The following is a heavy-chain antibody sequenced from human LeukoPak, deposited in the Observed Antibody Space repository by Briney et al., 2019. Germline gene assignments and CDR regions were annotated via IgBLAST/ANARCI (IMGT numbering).Heavy chain of an antibody. CDR2: IIPIFGTA. D-gene: IGHD5-18*01. CDR3: AREEGGRYSYVGEY. Sequence: GSSVKVSCKASGGTFSGYATSWVRQAPGQGLEWMGGIIPIFGTANYAQKFQGRVTITADESTSTAYMELSSLRSEDTAVYYCAREEGGRYSYVGEYWGQGTLVTVPS. J-gene: IGHJ4*02. V-gene: IGHV1-69*01. CDR1: GGTFSGYA.